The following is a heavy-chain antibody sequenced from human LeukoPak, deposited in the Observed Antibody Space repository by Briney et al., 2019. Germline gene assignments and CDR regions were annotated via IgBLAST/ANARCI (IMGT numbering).Heavy chain of an antibody. CDR1: VGSISSGGYY. CDR2: IYYSGST. V-gene: IGHV4-31*03. J-gene: IGHJ6*04. Sequence: PSETLSLTCTVSVGSISSGGYYWSWIRQHPGKGLEWIGYIYYSGSTYYNPSLKSRVTISVDTSKNQFSLKLSSVTAADTAVYYCARGYCSSTSCYARSYYYYYGMGVWGKGTTVTVSS. CDR3: ARGYCSSTSCYARSYYYYYGMGV. D-gene: IGHD2-2*01.